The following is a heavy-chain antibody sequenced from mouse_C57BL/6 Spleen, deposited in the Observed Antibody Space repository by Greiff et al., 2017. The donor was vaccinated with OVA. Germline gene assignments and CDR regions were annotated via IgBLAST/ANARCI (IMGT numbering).Heavy chain of an antibody. D-gene: IGHD1-1*01. J-gene: IGHJ2*01. CDR3: ARTPITTAHYFDY. CDR1: GYTFTSYW. Sequence: VQLQQPGAELVMPGASVKLSCKASGYTFTSYWMHWVKQRPGQGLEWIGEIDPSDSYTNYNQKFKGKSTLTVDKSSSTAYMQLSSLTSEDSAVYYCARTPITTAHYFDYWGQGTTLTVSS. V-gene: IGHV1-69*01. CDR2: IDPSDSYT.